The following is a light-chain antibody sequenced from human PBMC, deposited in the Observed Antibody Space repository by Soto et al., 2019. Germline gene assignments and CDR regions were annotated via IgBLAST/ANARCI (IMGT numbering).Light chain of an antibody. CDR1: TSNIASNT. V-gene: IGLV1-44*01. CDR3: AAWDDSMNGVV. J-gene: IGLJ2*01. CDR2: TDN. Sequence: QSVLTQPPSASGTPGQRVTISCSGSTSNIASNTVNWYQQLPATAPKVLIYTDNHRTSGVPDRFSGSNSGTSGSPAMSGLHAEDEAEYYCAAWDDSMNGVVFGGGTKLTVL.